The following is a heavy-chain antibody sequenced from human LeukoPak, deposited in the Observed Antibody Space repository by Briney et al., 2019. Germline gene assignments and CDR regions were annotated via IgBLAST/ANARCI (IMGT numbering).Heavy chain of an antibody. CDR1: GFTFGSYS. Sequence: GGSLRLSCAASGFTFGSYSMNWVRQAPGKGLEWVSSISSSSSYIYYADSVKGRFTISRDNAKNSLYLQMNSLRAEDTAVYYCARDWSSSSWYSDYWGQGTLVTVSS. CDR3: ARDWSSSSWYSDY. J-gene: IGHJ4*02. D-gene: IGHD6-13*01. CDR2: ISSSSSYI. V-gene: IGHV3-21*01.